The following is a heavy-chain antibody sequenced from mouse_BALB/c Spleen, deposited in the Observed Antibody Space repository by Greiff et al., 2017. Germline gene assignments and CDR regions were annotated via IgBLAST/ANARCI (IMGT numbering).Heavy chain of an antibody. D-gene: IGHD1-1*01. Sequence: EVKLVESGGGLVQPGGSLRLSCATSGFTFTDYYMSWVRQPPGKALEWLGFIRNKANGYTTEYSASVKGRFTISRDNSQSILYLQMNTLRAEDSATYYCARDRDYYGSSYVDWYFDVWGAGTTVTVSS. CDR1: GFTFTDYY. CDR3: ARDRDYYGSSYVDWYFDV. V-gene: IGHV7-3*02. CDR2: IRNKANGYTT. J-gene: IGHJ1*01.